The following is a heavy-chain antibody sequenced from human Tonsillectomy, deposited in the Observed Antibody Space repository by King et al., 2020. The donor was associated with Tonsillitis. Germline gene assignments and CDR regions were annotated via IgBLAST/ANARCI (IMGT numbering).Heavy chain of an antibody. J-gene: IGHJ4*02. D-gene: IGHD3-10*01. CDR3: ARVPGMIRGVNFDY. CDR1: GFTFNAYD. Sequence: EVQLVESGGGLVKPGGSLRLSCAASGFTFNAYDMNWVRQAPGKGLEWVSSLSRVSVYIYYAASVKGRFTISRDNAKNSLYLQMNSLRAEDTAVYHCARVPGMIRGVNFDYWGQGTLVTVSS. V-gene: IGHV3-21*01. CDR2: LSRVSVYI.